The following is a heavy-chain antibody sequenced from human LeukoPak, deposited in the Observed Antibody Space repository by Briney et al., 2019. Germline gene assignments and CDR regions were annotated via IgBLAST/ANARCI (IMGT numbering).Heavy chain of an antibody. CDR2: TRFDDSYK. J-gene: IGHJ5*02. Sequence: GGSLRLSCAASGFSFSCSGMHWVRQAPGKGPEWVAFTRFDDSYKAYGNSVKGRFTISRDNSKNTLYLQMDSLRSDDTAVYYCAKSSAGITWFDPWGQGTLVIVSS. CDR1: GFSFSCSG. CDR3: AKSSAGITWFDP. D-gene: IGHD1-7*01. V-gene: IGHV3-30*02.